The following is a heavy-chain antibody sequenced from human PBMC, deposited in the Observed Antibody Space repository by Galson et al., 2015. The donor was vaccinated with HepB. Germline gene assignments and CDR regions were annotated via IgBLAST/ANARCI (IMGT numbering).Heavy chain of an antibody. CDR2: ISYDGGHK. CDR3: SRARGDYYNSGPAF. Sequence: SLRLSCAASGFLFSSYAMHWVRQAPGKGREWLAVISYDGGHKYHADSGNGRFTISRDNSNNTLFLEVKNLRPEDTAIYYCSRARGDYYNSGPAFWGRGTLVTVST. V-gene: IGHV3-30*04. CDR1: GFLFSSYA. J-gene: IGHJ4*02. D-gene: IGHD3-10*01.